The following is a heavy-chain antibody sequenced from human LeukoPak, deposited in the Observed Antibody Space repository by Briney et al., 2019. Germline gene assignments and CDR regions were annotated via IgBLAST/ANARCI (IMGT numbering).Heavy chain of an antibody. D-gene: IGHD2-2*01. CDR2: IYPGDSDT. CDR3: ARSSTSHMECDY. CDR1: GYGFTSYW. Sequence: RGGSLKISGRGSGYGFTSYWIGWVRQLPGKGLEWMGIIYPGDSDTRYSPSFQGQVTISADKSISTAYLQWSSLKASDTAMYYCARSSTSHMECDYWGQGTLVTVSS. J-gene: IGHJ4*02. V-gene: IGHV5-51*01.